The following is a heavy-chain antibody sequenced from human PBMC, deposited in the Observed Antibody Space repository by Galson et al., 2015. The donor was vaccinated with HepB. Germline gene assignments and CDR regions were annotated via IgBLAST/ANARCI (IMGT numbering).Heavy chain of an antibody. V-gene: IGHV3-23*01. Sequence: LRLSCAASGFTFSSYAMSWVRQAPGKGLEWVSAISGSGGSTYYADSVKGRFTISRDNSKNTLYLQMNSLRAEDTAVYYCAKGLYQSPLDTIFGVVPVSYYYMDVWGKGTTVTVSS. CDR2: ISGSGGST. CDR3: AKGLYQSPLDTIFGVVPVSYYYMDV. CDR1: GFTFSSYA. D-gene: IGHD3-3*01. J-gene: IGHJ6*03.